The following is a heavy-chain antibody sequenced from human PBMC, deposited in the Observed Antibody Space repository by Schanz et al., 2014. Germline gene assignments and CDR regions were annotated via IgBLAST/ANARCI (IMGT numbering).Heavy chain of an antibody. CDR3: VKDAYCAGDCCPAEYFQH. D-gene: IGHD2-21*02. CDR1: GFTFSSYA. Sequence: EVQLVESGGGLVKPGGSLRLSCEASGFTFSSYAMHWVRQASGKGLEYVSAITRSGGGTYYSDSVKGRFTISRDNSKNTLYLQMSSLRHEDAAVYYCVKDAYCAGDCCPAEYFQHWGQGTLVTVSS. CDR2: ITRSGGGT. V-gene: IGHV3-64D*06. J-gene: IGHJ1*01.